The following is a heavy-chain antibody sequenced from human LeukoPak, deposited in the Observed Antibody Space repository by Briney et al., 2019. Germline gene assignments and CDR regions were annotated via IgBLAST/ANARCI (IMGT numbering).Heavy chain of an antibody. D-gene: IGHD5-18*01. CDR1: GGSISSYY. CDR3: ARHGYNSDYYSLFDY. CDR2: IYYSGST. J-gene: IGHJ4*02. V-gene: IGHV4-59*05. Sequence: SETLSLTCTVSGGSISSYYWSWIRQPPGKGLEWIGSIYYSGSTYYNPSLKSRVTISVDTSKNQFSLKLSSVTAADTAVYYCARHGYNSDYYSLFDYWGQGTLVTVSS.